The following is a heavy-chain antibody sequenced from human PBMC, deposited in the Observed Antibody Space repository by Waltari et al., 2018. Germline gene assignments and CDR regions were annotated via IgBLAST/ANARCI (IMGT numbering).Heavy chain of an antibody. J-gene: IGHJ6*03. CDR1: GGSISSGGYS. CDR3: AVSGYSGYDYYYYYYMDV. Sequence: QLQLQESGSGLVKPSQTLSLTCAVSGGSISSGGYSWSWIRQPPGKGLEWIGYIYHSGSTYYNPSLKSRVTISVDRSKNQFSLKLSSVTAADTAVYYCAVSGYSGYDYYYYYYMDVWGKGTTVTVSS. CDR2: IYHSGST. V-gene: IGHV4-30-2*01. D-gene: IGHD5-12*01.